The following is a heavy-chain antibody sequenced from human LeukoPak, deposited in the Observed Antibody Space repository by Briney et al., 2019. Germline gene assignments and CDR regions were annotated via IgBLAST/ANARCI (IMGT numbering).Heavy chain of an antibody. CDR3: ARAGPDFWSGNYYYYGMDV. D-gene: IGHD3-3*01. CDR2: INHSGST. V-gene: IGHV4-34*01. CDR1: GGFFSAYY. Sequence: PSETLSLTCAVYGGFFSAYYWSWIRQPPGKGLEWIGEINHSGSTNYNPSLKSRVTISVDTSKNQFSLKLSSVTAADTAVYYCARAGPDFWSGNYYYYGMDVWGQGTTVTVSS. J-gene: IGHJ6*02.